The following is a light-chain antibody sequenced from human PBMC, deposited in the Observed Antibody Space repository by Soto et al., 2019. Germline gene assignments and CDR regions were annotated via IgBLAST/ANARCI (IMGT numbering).Light chain of an antibody. Sequence: QPVLTQPASVSGSPGQSITISCSGTNSDVGGYNYVSWYQQHPGKAPKLMIFEVSNRPSGISNRFSGSKSGNTASLTISGLQADDEADYYCSSYTSSSTRVFGGGTKLTVL. CDR1: NSDVGGYNY. CDR3: SSYTSSSTRV. V-gene: IGLV2-14*01. CDR2: EVS. J-gene: IGLJ3*02.